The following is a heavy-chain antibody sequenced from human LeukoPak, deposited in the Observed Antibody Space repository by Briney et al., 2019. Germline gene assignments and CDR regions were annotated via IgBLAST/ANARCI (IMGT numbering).Heavy chain of an antibody. CDR2: INSSGST. Sequence: SETLSLTCTVSGDSISSGIYYWSWIRQPAGKGLEWIGRINSSGSTNYNPSLKSRVTISVDTSKNQFSLKLTSVTAADTALYYCVREVWSHNCFDPWGQGALVTVSS. D-gene: IGHD2-21*01. CDR3: VREVWSHNCFDP. V-gene: IGHV4-61*02. J-gene: IGHJ5*02. CDR1: GDSISSGIYY.